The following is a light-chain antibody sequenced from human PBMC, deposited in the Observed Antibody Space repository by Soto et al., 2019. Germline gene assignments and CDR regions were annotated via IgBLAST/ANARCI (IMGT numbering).Light chain of an antibody. Sequence: EIVLTQSPGTLSLSPGERVTLSCRASQSVDSTYLTWYQQKPGQALRLLIYGASTRATGVPDRFSGSGSGTDFTLTISRLEPEDFAVYYCQQYGRSPFTFGGGTKVEVK. CDR1: QSVDSTY. J-gene: IGKJ4*01. CDR3: QQYGRSPFT. CDR2: GAS. V-gene: IGKV3-20*01.